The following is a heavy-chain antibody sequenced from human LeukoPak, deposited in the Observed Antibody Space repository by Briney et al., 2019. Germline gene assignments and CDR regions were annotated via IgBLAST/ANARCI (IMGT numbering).Heavy chain of an antibody. V-gene: IGHV4-61*01. J-gene: IGHJ4*02. Sequence: SETLSLTCTVSGGSVSSGSYYWSWIRLPPGKGLEWIGYIYDSGSTNYNPSLKSRVTISLDMSKNQFSLKLTSVTAADTAVYHCTRTTVGNFDYWGQGTLVTVSS. D-gene: IGHD6-13*01. CDR3: TRTTVGNFDY. CDR2: IYDSGST. CDR1: GGSVSSGSYY.